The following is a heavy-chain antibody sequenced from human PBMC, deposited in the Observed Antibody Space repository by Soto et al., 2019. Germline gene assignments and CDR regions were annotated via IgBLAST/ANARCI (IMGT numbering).Heavy chain of an antibody. J-gene: IGHJ4*02. CDR2: INHSGST. V-gene: IGHV4-34*01. CDR1: GGSFSGYY. Sequence: QVQLQQWGAGLLKPSETLSLTCAVYGGSFSGYYWSWIRQPPGKGLEWIGEINHSGSTNYNPSLKSRVTISVDTSKNQFSLKLSSVTAADTAVYYCARAQWRVNYFDYWGQGTLVTVSS. D-gene: IGHD6-19*01. CDR3: ARAQWRVNYFDY.